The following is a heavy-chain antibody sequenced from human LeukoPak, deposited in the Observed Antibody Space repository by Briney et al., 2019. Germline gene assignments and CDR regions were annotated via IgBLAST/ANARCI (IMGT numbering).Heavy chain of an antibody. CDR2: IIPIFGTA. V-gene: IGHV1-69*05. J-gene: IGHJ4*02. CDR3: ARTPSGYDSDFDY. D-gene: IGHD5-12*01. CDR1: VGTFSSYA. Sequence: SVTVSFKSSVGTFSSYAISWVRQAPGQGLEWMGGIIPIFGTANYAQKFQGRVTITTDESTSTAYMELSSLRSEDTAVYYCARTPSGYDSDFDYWGQGTLVTVSS.